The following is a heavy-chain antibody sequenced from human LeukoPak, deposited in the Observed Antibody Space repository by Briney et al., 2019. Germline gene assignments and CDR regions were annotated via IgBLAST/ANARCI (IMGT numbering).Heavy chain of an antibody. V-gene: IGHV1-18*01. CDR2: ISAYNGNT. Sequence: GASVKVSCKASGYTFTSYGISWVRQAPGQGLEGMGWISAYNGNTNYAQKLQGRVTMTTDTSTSTAYMEPRSLRSDDTAVYYCARDGLYSGSYPSPGYWGQGTLVTVSS. CDR3: ARDGLYSGSYPSPGY. J-gene: IGHJ4*02. D-gene: IGHD1-26*01. CDR1: GYTFTSYG.